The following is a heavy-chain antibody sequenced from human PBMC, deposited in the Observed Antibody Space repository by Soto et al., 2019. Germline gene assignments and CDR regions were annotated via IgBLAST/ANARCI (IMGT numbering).Heavy chain of an antibody. CDR3: ARRRIDGMDV. V-gene: IGHV1-69*13. CDR2: IIPIFGTA. CDR1: GGTFSSYA. Sequence: EASVKVSCKASGGTFSSYAISWVRQAPGQGLEWMGGIIPIFGTANYAQKFQGRVTITADESTSTAYMELSSLRSEDTAVYYCARRRIDGMDVWGQGTTVTVSS. J-gene: IGHJ6*02.